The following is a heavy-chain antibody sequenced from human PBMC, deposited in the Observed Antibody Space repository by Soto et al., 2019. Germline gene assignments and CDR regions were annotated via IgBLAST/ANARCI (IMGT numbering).Heavy chain of an antibody. J-gene: IGHJ4*02. CDR2: IYYTGSS. CDR1: GGSVSSGNYY. D-gene: IGHD2-21*02. CDR3: ARSIVVVTALDY. Sequence: SETLSLTCTVSGGSVSSGNYYWSWIRQPPGKGLEWIGFIYYTGSSSYNPSLKSRVTMSLDKSNNQFSLKLTSVTAADTAVYYCARSIVVVTALDYWGQGTLVTVSS. V-gene: IGHV4-61*01.